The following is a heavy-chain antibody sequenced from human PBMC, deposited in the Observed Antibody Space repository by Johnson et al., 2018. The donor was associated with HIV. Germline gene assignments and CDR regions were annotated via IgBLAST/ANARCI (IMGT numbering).Heavy chain of an antibody. CDR1: GFTFSSYA. J-gene: IGHJ3*01. Sequence: QVQLVESGGGLVQPGGSLRLSCAVSGFTFSSYAMHWVRQAPGTGLEWVALVSYDGRNQYHADSVKGRFTISRDNSKNTLYLQMNGLRADDTAVYYCARAKDAAYPYDAFDVWGHGTMVIVSA. CDR3: ARAKDAAYPYDAFDV. CDR2: VSYDGRNQ. D-gene: IGHD2-15*01. V-gene: IGHV3-30-3*01.